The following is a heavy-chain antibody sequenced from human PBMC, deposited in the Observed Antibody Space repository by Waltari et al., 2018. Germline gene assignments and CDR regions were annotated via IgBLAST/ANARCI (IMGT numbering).Heavy chain of an antibody. CDR3: ARGPMLDYGDNSGHYYYGLDV. CDR2: ISHSGST. J-gene: IGHJ6*02. D-gene: IGHD4-17*01. Sequence: QVQLQQWGAGLLKPSETLSLTCAVYGESFTGYFWSCIRQPLGRGLEWIGEISHSGSTNFNPSLKNRVTISVDTSKNQFSLKLSSVTAADAAVYFCARGPMLDYGDNSGHYYYGLDVWGQGTTVIVSS. V-gene: IGHV4-34*01. CDR1: GESFTGYF.